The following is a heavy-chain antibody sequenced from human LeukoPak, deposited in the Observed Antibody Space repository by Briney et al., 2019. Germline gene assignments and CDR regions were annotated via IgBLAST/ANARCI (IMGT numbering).Heavy chain of an antibody. Sequence: SVKVSCKASGYTFTGYYMHWVRQAPGQGLEWMGRIIPILGIANYAQKFQGRVTITADKSTSTAYMELSSLRSEDTAVYYCARGRFLEWLPGEDYYYGMDVWGQGTTVTVSS. V-gene: IGHV1-69*04. CDR1: GYTFTGYY. CDR3: ARGRFLEWLPGEDYYYGMDV. D-gene: IGHD3-3*01. CDR2: IIPILGIA. J-gene: IGHJ6*02.